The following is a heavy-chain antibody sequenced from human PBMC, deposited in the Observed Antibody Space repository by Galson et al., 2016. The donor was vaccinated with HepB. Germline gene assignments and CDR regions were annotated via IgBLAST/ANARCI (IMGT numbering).Heavy chain of an antibody. D-gene: IGHD6-19*01. J-gene: IGHJ4*02. V-gene: IGHV3-23*01. CDR1: GFTFSSYA. Sequence: SLRLSCAASGFTFSSYAMSWVRQAPGKGLEWVSAISGSGGSPQYEDSVKGRFTISRDNSKNTLYPQMNNLRAEDTAVYYRSKGRRLYSYSSGCYYFDYWGQGTLVTVSS. CDR3: SKGRRLYSYSSGCYYFDY. CDR2: ISGSGGSP.